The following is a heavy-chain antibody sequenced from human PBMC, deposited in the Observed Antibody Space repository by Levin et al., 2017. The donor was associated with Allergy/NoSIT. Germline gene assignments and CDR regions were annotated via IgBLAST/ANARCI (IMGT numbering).Heavy chain of an antibody. J-gene: IGHJ1*01. Sequence: LSLTCAASGFPFSDAWMNWVRPAPGKGLEWVGRIKSKNDGGTIDYAAPVKGRFTISRDDSKNTLYLQMNNLKTEDTAVYYCTRGGLWGQGTVVTVSS. CDR3: TRGGL. V-gene: IGHV3-15*01. CDR2: IKSKNDGGTI. D-gene: IGHD3-16*01. CDR1: GFPFSDAW.